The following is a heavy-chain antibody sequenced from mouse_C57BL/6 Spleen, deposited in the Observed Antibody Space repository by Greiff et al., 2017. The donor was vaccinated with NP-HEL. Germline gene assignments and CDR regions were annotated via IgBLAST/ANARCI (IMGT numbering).Heavy chain of an antibody. J-gene: IGHJ2*01. D-gene: IGHD2-5*01. CDR1: GYSITSGYY. CDR3: AREGAYYSNYVDY. V-gene: IGHV3-6*01. Sequence: DVKLQESGPGLVKPSQSLSLTCSVTGYSITSGYYWNWIRQFPGNKLEWMGYISYDGSNNYNPSLKNRISITRDTSKNQFFLKLNSVTTEDTATYYCAREGAYYSNYVDYWGQGTTLTVSS. CDR2: ISYDGSN.